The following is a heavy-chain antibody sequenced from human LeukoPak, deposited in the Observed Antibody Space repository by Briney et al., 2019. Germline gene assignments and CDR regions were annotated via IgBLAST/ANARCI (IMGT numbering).Heavy chain of an antibody. V-gene: IGHV1-69*05. D-gene: IGHD4/OR15-4a*01. J-gene: IGHJ4*02. CDR1: GGTFISYA. Sequence: SVKVSCKASGGTFISYAISWVRQAPGQGLEWMGGIIPIFGTANYAQKFQGRVTITTDESTSTAYMELSSLRSEDTAVYYCARGLTSANYFDYWGQGTLVTVSS. CDR2: IIPIFGTA. CDR3: ARGLTSANYFDY.